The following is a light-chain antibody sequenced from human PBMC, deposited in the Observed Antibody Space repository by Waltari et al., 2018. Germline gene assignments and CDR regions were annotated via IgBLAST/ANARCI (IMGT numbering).Light chain of an antibody. CDR1: QGIRNY. V-gene: IGKV1-16*02. CDR3: QQYSNYPHT. Sequence: DIQMTQSPSSLSASVGDRVTITCRASQGIRNYLAWFQQKPRKAPKSLISAASSLQSGVPSKFSGSGSGTDFTLTISSLQPEDFATYYCQQYSNYPHTFGQGTKLEIK. J-gene: IGKJ2*01. CDR2: AAS.